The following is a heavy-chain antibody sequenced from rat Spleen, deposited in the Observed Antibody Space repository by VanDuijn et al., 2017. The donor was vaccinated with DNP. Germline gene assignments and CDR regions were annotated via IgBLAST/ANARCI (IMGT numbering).Heavy chain of an antibody. J-gene: IGHJ2*01. D-gene: IGHD1-11*01. CDR2: SRSGGTT. CDR1: GFSLSSYG. V-gene: IGHV2-1*01. CDR3: ARGRVLFDY. Sequence: QVQLKESGPGLVQPSQTLSLTCTVSGFSLSSYGVAWVRQPPGTGLEWIGTSRSGGTTDYNSAIKSRLSISRDTSKSQVFLKMNSLQTEDTAMYFCARGRVLFDYWGQGVMVTVSS.